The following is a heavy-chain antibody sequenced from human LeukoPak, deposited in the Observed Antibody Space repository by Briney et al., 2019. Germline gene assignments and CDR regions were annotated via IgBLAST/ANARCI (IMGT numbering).Heavy chain of an antibody. CDR2: IYTSGST. J-gene: IGHJ4*02. D-gene: IGHD3-22*01. Sequence: PSETLSLTCTVSGGSISSGSYYRSWIRQPAGKGLEWIGRIYTSGSTYYNPSLKSRVTISVDTSKNQFSLKLSSVTAADTAVYYCARGLFYYDSSGYSNYFDYWGQGTLVTVSS. V-gene: IGHV4-61*02. CDR1: GGSISSGSYY. CDR3: ARGLFYYDSSGYSNYFDY.